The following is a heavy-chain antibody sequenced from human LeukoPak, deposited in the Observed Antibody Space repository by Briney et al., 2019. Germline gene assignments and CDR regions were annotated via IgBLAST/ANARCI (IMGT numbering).Heavy chain of an antibody. CDR3: ARSGGPPDLGVDY. CDR1: GYTFTSYG. D-gene: IGHD2-15*01. J-gene: IGHJ4*02. CDR2: IIPIFGTA. V-gene: IGHV1-69*13. Sequence: ASVKVSCKASGYTFTSYGISWVRQAPGQGLEWMGGIIPIFGTANYAQKFQGRVTITADESTSTAYMELSSLRSEDTAVYYCARSGGPPDLGVDYWGQGTLVTVSS.